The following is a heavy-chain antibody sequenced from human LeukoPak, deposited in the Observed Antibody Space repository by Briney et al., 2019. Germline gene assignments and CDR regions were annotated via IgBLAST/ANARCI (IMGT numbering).Heavy chain of an antibody. V-gene: IGHV4-30-4*08. J-gene: IGHJ5*02. D-gene: IGHD3-3*01. CDR2: IYYSGST. CDR1: GGSISSGDYY. CDR3: ARDRITIFGVVQNWFDP. Sequence: SQTLSLTCTVSGGSISSGDYYWSWIRQPPEKGLEWIGYIYYSGSTYYNPSLKSRVTISVDTSKNQFSLKLSSVTAADTAVYYCARDRITIFGVVQNWFDPWGQGTLVTVSS.